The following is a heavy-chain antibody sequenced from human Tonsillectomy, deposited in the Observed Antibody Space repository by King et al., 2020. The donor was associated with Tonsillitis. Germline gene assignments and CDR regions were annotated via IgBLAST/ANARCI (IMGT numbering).Heavy chain of an antibody. CDR1: GFTFSSYA. D-gene: IGHD3-10*01. Sequence: VQLVESGGGLVQPGGSLRLSCAASGFTFSSYAMSWVRQAPGKGLEWVSAISGSGGSTYYADSVKGRFTISRDNSKNTLYLQMNSLRAEDTAVYYCAKVRLMALWFGELSNNWFDPWGQGTLVTVSS. CDR2: ISGSGGST. CDR3: AKVRLMALWFGELSNNWFDP. V-gene: IGHV3-23*04. J-gene: IGHJ5*02.